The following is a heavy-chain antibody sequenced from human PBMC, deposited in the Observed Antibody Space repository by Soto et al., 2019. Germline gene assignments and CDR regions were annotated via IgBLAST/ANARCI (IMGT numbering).Heavy chain of an antibody. CDR3: AREDGYSNYEDYYGMDV. Sequence: ASVKVSCKASGGTFSSYAISWVRQAPGQGLEWMGGIIPIFGTANYAQKFQGRVTITADESTSTAYMELSSLRSEDTAVYYCAREDGYSNYEDYYGMDVWGQGTTVTVSS. CDR2: IIPIFGTA. J-gene: IGHJ6*02. CDR1: GGTFSSYA. V-gene: IGHV1-69*13. D-gene: IGHD4-4*01.